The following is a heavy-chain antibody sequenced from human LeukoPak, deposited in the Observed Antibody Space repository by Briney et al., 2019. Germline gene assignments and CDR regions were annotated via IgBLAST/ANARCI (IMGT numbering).Heavy chain of an antibody. CDR2: IDQGGSAT. CDR1: GFTFSSFW. J-gene: IGHJ4*02. D-gene: IGHD1-1*01. V-gene: IGHV3-7*01. Sequence: PGGSLRLSCVASGFTFSSFWMSWVRLTPGKGLEWVANIDQGGSATYYVGSMEGRFTISRDNAKNSLYLQMNSLRDEDTAVYYCARSPAIGTVDFWGQGALVTVAS. CDR3: ARSPAIGTVDF.